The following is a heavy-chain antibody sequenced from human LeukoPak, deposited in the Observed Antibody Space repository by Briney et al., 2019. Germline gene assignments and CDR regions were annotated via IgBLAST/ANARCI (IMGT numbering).Heavy chain of an antibody. CDR3: AREWPDAFDI. CDR2: IYYSGST. J-gene: IGHJ3*02. Sequence: PSETLSLTCTVSGGSISSSSYYWGWIRQPPGKGLEWIGSIYYSGSTYYNPSLKSRVTISVDTSKNQFSLKLSSVTAADTAVYYCAREWPDAFDIWGQGTMVTVSS. D-gene: IGHD5-12*01. V-gene: IGHV4-39*02. CDR1: GGSISSSSYY.